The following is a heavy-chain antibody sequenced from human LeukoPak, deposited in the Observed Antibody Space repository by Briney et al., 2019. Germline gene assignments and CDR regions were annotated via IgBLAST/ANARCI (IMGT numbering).Heavy chain of an antibody. J-gene: IGHJ4*02. CDR3: ARVGYSFGNDY. V-gene: IGHV4-59*01. D-gene: IGHD5-18*01. CDR2: IYYTEST. CDR1: RGSISTYY. Sequence: PSETLSLTCTVSRGSISTYYWSWIRQPPGKGLEWIGYIYYTESTNYNPSLKSRVTMSVDTSKNQFSLKVRSVTAADTAVYYCARVGYSFGNDYWGQGTLVTVSS.